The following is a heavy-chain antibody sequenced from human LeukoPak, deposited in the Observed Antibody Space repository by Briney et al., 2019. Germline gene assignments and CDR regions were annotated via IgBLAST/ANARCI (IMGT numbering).Heavy chain of an antibody. CDR3: ARDVVHTVTTLDY. D-gene: IGHD4-17*01. Sequence: ASVKVSCKASGYKFNRFGISWVRQAPGQGLEWMGWISAQNGNTNYAEKLRGRVTVSTDTFTSTAYIEVRNLRSDDTAMYYCARDVVHTVTTLDYWGQGTLVTVSS. CDR2: ISAQNGNT. V-gene: IGHV1-18*01. CDR1: GYKFNRFG. J-gene: IGHJ4*02.